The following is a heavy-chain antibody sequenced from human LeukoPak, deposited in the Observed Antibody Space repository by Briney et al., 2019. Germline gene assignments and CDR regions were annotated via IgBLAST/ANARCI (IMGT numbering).Heavy chain of an antibody. CDR3: ARRLVGSLDYYYYMDV. J-gene: IGHJ6*03. V-gene: IGHV1-8*03. CDR1: GYTFTSYD. D-gene: IGHD1-1*01. Sequence: ASVKVSCKASGYTFTSYDINWVRQATGQGLEWMGWMNPNSGNTGYAQKFQGRVTITGNTSISTAYMELSSLRSEDTAVYYCARRLVGSLDYYYYMDVWGKGTTVTVSS. CDR2: MNPNSGNT.